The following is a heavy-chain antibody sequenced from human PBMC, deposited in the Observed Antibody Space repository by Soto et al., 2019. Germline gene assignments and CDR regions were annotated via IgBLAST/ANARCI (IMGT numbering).Heavy chain of an antibody. CDR3: ARDLQYPLYYYYYMDV. D-gene: IGHD2-2*01. J-gene: IGHJ6*03. CDR2: IYSGGST. V-gene: IGHV3-66*01. CDR1: GFTVSSNY. Sequence: GGSLRLSCAASGFTVSSNYMSWVRQAPGKGLEWVSVIYSGGSTYYADSVKGRFTISRDNSKNTLYLQMNSLRAEDTAVYYCARDLQYPLYYYYYMDVWGKGTTVTVSS.